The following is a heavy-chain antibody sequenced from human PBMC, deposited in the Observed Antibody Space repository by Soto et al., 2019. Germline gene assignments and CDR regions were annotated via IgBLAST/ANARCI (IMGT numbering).Heavy chain of an antibody. CDR1: GGSISSSSYY. D-gene: IGHD1-26*01. CDR3: ATQEVGGSYVYTFDP. V-gene: IGHV4-39*01. Sequence: SETLSLTCTVSGGSISSSSYYWGWIRQPPGKGLEWVGSIYYSGSTYYNPSLKSRVTISVDTSKNQFSLKLSSVTAADTAVYYCATQEVGGSYVYTFDPWGQGTLVTVSS. J-gene: IGHJ5*02. CDR2: IYYSGST.